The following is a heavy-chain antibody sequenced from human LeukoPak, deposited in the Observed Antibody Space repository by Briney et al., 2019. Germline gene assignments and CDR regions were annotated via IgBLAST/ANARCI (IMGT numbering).Heavy chain of an antibody. CDR3: ARPPLAYYYDSSEGAGDY. CDR2: IYYSGST. J-gene: IGHJ4*02. CDR1: GGSISSSSYY. D-gene: IGHD3-22*01. V-gene: IGHV4-39*02. Sequence: PSETLSLTCTVSGGSISSSSYYWGWIRHPPGKGREWLSSIYYSGSTYYNPSLKSRVTISVDTFKNHFSLKLSPLTAADTAVYYCARPPLAYYYDSSEGAGDYWGQGTLVTVSS.